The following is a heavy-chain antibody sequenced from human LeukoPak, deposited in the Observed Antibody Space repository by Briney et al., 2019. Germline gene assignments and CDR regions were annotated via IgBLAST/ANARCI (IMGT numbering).Heavy chain of an antibody. CDR1: GGSVSGYY. D-gene: IGHD2-21*02. Sequence: SETLSLTCTVSGGSVSGYYWSWIRQPPGKGLEYIGYIFYTGTTLYSPSLKTRVTMSVDTSENQPSLKLSSVTAADTAVYYCARHDVVPVIRRGFDFWGQGTLVTVSS. CDR2: IFYTGTT. J-gene: IGHJ4*02. CDR3: ARHDVVPVIRRGFDF. V-gene: IGHV4-59*08.